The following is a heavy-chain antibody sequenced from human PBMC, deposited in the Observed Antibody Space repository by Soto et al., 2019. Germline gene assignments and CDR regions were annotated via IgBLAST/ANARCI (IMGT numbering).Heavy chain of an antibody. CDR1: GGSISSYY. Sequence: SETLSLTCTVSGGSISSYYWSWIRQPPGKGLEWIGYIYYSGSTNYNPSLKSRVTISVDTTKNQFSLKLSSVTAADTAVYYCARGRGGWFINQLLNAFDIWGQGTMVTVSS. V-gene: IGHV4-59*01. CDR3: ARGRGGWFINQLLNAFDI. J-gene: IGHJ3*02. CDR2: IYYSGST. D-gene: IGHD2-2*01.